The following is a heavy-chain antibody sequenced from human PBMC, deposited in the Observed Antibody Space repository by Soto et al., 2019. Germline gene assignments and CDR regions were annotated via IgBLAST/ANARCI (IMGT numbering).Heavy chain of an antibody. J-gene: IGHJ4*02. CDR2: IFNSGTT. CDR3: ALALGPTTGLDY. V-gene: IGHV4-31*02. Sequence: WTWLHQPPGKGLEWMGYIFNSGTTFYNPSLTSRLSISMDTSGNHFSLELRSVTAADTAVYYCALALGPTTGLDYWGQGTLVTVSS. D-gene: IGHD1-26*01.